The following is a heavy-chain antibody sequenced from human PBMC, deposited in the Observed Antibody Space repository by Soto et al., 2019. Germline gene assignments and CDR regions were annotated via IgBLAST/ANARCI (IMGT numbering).Heavy chain of an antibody. V-gene: IGHV4-4*02. CDR1: GGSISSSNW. CDR2: IYHSGST. CDR3: ARALSYDSSGYLDY. Sequence: SETLSLTCAVSGGSISSSNWWRWVRQPPGKGLEWIGEIYHSGSTNYNPSLKSRVTISVDKSKNQFSLKLSSVTAADTAVYYCARALSYDSSGYLDYWGQGTLVTVSS. D-gene: IGHD3-22*01. J-gene: IGHJ4*02.